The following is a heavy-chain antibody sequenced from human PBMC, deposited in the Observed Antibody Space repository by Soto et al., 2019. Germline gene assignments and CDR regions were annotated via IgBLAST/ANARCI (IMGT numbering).Heavy chain of an antibody. CDR2: ISSSSSTI. Sequence: GESLKISCAASGFTFSSYSMNWVRQAPGKGLEWVSYISSSSSTIYYADSVKGRFTISRDKAKNSLYLQMNSLRAEDTAVYYCAAPYCSSTSCFDYWGQGTLVTVSS. J-gene: IGHJ4*02. D-gene: IGHD2-2*01. CDR1: GFTFSSYS. V-gene: IGHV3-48*01. CDR3: AAPYCSSTSCFDY.